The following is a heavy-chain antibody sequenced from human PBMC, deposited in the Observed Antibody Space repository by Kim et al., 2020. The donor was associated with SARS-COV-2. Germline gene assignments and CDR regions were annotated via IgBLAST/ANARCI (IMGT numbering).Heavy chain of an antibody. CDR3: ARATSQAFDI. CDR1: GYTFTSYW. Sequence: GESLKISCKSSGYTFTSYWIGWVRQMPGKGLEWMGIIYPGDSDTRYSPSFEGQVTISVDKSIRTAYLQWSSLKASDTAIFYCARATSQAFDIWGQGTMVTVYS. V-gene: IGHV5-51*01. CDR2: IYPGDSDT. J-gene: IGHJ3*02.